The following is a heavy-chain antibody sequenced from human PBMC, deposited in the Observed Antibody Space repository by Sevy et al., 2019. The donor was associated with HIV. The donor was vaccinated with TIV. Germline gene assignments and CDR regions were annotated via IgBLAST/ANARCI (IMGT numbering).Heavy chain of an antibody. D-gene: IGHD2-2*02. Sequence: ASVKVSCKASGGTFSSYAISWVRQAPGQGLEWMGGIIPIFGTANYAQKFQGSVTITADESTSTAYMELSSLRSEDTAVYYCAIGYCSSTSCYTFYYYYGMDVWGQGTTVTVSS. V-gene: IGHV1-69*13. CDR2: IIPIFGTA. CDR1: GGTFSSYA. CDR3: AIGYCSSTSCYTFYYYYGMDV. J-gene: IGHJ6*02.